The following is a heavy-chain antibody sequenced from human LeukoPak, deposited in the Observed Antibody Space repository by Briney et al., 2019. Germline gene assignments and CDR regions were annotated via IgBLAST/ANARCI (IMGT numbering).Heavy chain of an antibody. D-gene: IGHD6-19*01. V-gene: IGHV1-2*02. Sequence: ASVKVSCKASGYTFTGYYMHWVRQAPGQGLEWMGWINPNSGGTNYAQKFQGRVTMTRDTSISTAYMELSRLRSDDTAVYYCARDLRRRAVAAHSFDYWGQGTLVTVSS. J-gene: IGHJ4*02. CDR2: INPNSGGT. CDR1: GYTFTGYY. CDR3: ARDLRRRAVAAHSFDY.